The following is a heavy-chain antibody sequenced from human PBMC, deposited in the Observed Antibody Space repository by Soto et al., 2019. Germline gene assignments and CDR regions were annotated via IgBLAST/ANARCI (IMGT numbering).Heavy chain of an antibody. Sequence: QITLKESGPTLVKPTQTLTLTCTFSGFSLSTSGVGVGWIRQPPGKALEWLALIYWDDDKRYSPSLKSRLTITKDPSKNQVVLTMTNMDPVDTATYYWAHLVALRVWGSYRYWFVPWGQGTLFTVSS. CDR2: IYWDDDK. D-gene: IGHD3-16*02. CDR1: GFSLSTSGVG. J-gene: IGHJ5*02. V-gene: IGHV2-5*02. CDR3: AHLVALRVWGSYRYWFVP.